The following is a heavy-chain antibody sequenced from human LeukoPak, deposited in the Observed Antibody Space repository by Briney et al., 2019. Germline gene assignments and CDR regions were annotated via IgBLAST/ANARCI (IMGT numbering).Heavy chain of an antibody. D-gene: IGHD1-26*01. V-gene: IGHV4-38-2*01. J-gene: IGHJ5*02. Sequence: SVTLSLTCGVCAYSISNGFLWGWIRQPPGKGLEWMGSIYHSGTTYYNPSLKSRVTMSVDTSKNQFSLKLSSVTAADTAVYYCTRLSHVAGAAKVSWFDPCGQRTLVTVSS. CDR3: TRLSHVAGAAKVSWFDP. CDR2: IYHSGTT. CDR1: AYSISNGFL.